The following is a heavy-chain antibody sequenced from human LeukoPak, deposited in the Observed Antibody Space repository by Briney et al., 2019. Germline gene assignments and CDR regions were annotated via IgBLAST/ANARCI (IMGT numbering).Heavy chain of an antibody. D-gene: IGHD6-13*01. CDR3: ARSIAAAGLDY. CDR1: AGSISNYY. Sequence: SETLSLTCTVSAGSISNYYWSWIRQPPGKGLEWIGYIYYSGSTNYNPSLKSRVTISVDTSKNQFSLKLSSVTAADTAVYYCARSIAAAGLDYWGQGTLVTVSS. CDR2: IYYSGST. V-gene: IGHV4-59*01. J-gene: IGHJ4*02.